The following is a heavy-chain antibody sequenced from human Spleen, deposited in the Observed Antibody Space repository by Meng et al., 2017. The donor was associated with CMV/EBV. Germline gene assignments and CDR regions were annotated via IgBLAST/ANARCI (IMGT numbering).Heavy chain of an antibody. D-gene: IGHD2-15*01. V-gene: IGHV3-53*01. J-gene: IGHJ5*02. Sequence: SGFNVRSNDISWVRQAPGKGLEWVSVIYNDGGTYHADSVKGRFTISRDNSKNTVYLQMNNLRAEDTAVYYCGGGGVVAATPIWFDPWGQGTLVTVSS. CDR2: IYNDGGT. CDR3: GGGGVVAATPIWFDP. CDR1: GFNVRSND.